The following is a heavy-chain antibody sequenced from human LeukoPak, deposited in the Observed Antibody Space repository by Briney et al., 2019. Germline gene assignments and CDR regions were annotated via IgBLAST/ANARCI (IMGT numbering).Heavy chain of an antibody. Sequence: SETLSLTCTVSGGSIRNYYWSWIRQPPGKGLEWIGYVYYSGSTDSNPSLKSRVAISVDTSKNRFSLKLTSVTAADTAVYYCARDLGAAAGFPYYFDYWGQGTLVTVSS. J-gene: IGHJ4*02. D-gene: IGHD6-13*01. CDR2: VYYSGST. CDR3: ARDLGAAAGFPYYFDY. CDR1: GGSIRNYY. V-gene: IGHV4-59*12.